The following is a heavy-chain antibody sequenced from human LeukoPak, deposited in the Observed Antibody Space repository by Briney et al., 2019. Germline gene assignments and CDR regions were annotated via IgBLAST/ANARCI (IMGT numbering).Heavy chain of an antibody. D-gene: IGHD6-13*01. V-gene: IGHV4-39*02. Sequence: PSETLSLTCTVSGGSLSSSSYYWGWIRQPPGKGLEWIGSIYYSGCPYYNPSPKSRVTLSVDASKNHFPRMLRPGTAADTAVFYWPKLEAAAGKGDFDHWGQGTLVTVSS. CDR2: IYYSGCP. CDR1: GGSLSSSSYY. J-gene: IGHJ4*02. CDR3: PKLEAAAGKGDFDH.